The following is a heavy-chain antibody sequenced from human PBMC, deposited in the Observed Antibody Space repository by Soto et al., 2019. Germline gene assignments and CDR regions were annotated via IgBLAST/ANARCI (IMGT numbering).Heavy chain of an antibody. CDR1: GFTFSSYS. CDR3: ARGALDDYIWGSYLIPI. J-gene: IGHJ4*02. D-gene: IGHD3-16*02. CDR2: ISSSSSYI. Sequence: GGSLRLSCAASGFTFSSYSMNWVRQAPGKGLEWVSSISSSSSYIYYADSVKGRFTISRDNAKNSLYLQMNSLRAEDTAVYYCARGALDDYIWGSYLIPIWGQGTLVTVSS. V-gene: IGHV3-21*01.